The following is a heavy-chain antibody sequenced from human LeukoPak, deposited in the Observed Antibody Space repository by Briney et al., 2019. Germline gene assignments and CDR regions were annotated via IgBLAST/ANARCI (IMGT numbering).Heavy chain of an antibody. Sequence: PGGSLRLSCAASGFTFSSYPMNWVRQAPGKGLEWVSYISSNSGYIYYEDSVKGRFTISRDNAKNSLYLQINSLRAEDTAVYYCARSGIAPRLGYGVDVWGQGTTVTVSS. CDR3: ARSGIAPRLGYGVDV. CDR2: ISSNSGYI. V-gene: IGHV3-21*01. D-gene: IGHD6-6*01. CDR1: GFTFSSYP. J-gene: IGHJ6*02.